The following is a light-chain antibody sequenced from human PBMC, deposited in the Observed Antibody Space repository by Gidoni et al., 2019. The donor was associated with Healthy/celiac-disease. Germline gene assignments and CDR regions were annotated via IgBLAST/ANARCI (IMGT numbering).Light chain of an antibody. CDR2: DAS. CDR1: QDISNY. V-gene: IGKV1-33*01. J-gene: IGKJ4*01. CDR3: QQYDNLPPELT. Sequence: DIQMTQSPSSLSASVGDRVTITCQASQDISNYLNWYQQKPGKAPKLLIYDASNLETGVPSRFSGSGSGTDFTFTISSLQPEEIATYYCQQYDNLPPELTFGGGTKVEIK.